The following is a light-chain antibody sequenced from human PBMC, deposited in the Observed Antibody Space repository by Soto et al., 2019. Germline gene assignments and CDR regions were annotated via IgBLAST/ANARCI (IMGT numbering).Light chain of an antibody. Sequence: QSALTQPASVSGSPGQSITISCTGTSSVVGSYNLVSWYQQHPGKAPKLLIYEGSKRPSGVSDRFSGSRSDNTASLTISGLQAEDEADYYCRSYAGSGTSVVFGGGTKVTVL. CDR3: RSYAGSGTSVV. CDR2: EGS. CDR1: SSVVGSYNL. V-gene: IGLV2-23*01. J-gene: IGLJ2*01.